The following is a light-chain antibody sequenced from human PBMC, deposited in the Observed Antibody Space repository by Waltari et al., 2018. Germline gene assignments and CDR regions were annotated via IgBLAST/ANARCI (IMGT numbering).Light chain of an antibody. J-gene: IGLJ3*02. V-gene: IGLV3-21*03. CDR3: QVWDTNIDQGV. Sequence: GRTARLTCGGDSIGRKTVHWYQQKPGQAPLLVDYDDSDRPSGIPEPFSGSNSGNTAALTISRVETGDEADYYCQVWDTNIDQGVFGGGTRLTVL. CDR1: SIGRKT. CDR2: DDS.